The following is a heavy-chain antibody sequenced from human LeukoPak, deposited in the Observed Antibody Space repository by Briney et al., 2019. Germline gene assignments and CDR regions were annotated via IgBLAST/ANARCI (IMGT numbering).Heavy chain of an antibody. Sequence: SEALSLTCTVSGGSISSDYWSWLRQPPGKGREWIGYIYYSESTNYTPSLKSRVTISVDTSRNQFSLKLSSVTAADTAVYYCARASFGYSYGLFDYWGQGTLVTVSS. J-gene: IGHJ4*02. V-gene: IGHV4-59*01. CDR1: GGSISSDY. CDR2: IYYSEST. D-gene: IGHD5-18*01. CDR3: ARASFGYSYGLFDY.